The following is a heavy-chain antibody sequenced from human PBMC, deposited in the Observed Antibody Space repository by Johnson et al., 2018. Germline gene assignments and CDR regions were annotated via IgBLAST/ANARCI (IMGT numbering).Heavy chain of an antibody. CDR2: ISSSSRTI. D-gene: IGHD3-22*01. Sequence: VQLVESGGGLVKPGGSLRLSCAASGFTFSRYSMNWVRQAPGKGLEWVSSISSSSRTIYYADSVKGRFTISRDNGKNSLYLHMNSLRDEDTAVYYCARDSSGDTVDYWGQGTLVSVSS. CDR3: ARDSSGDTVDY. J-gene: IGHJ4*02. CDR1: GFTFSRYS. V-gene: IGHV3-21*01.